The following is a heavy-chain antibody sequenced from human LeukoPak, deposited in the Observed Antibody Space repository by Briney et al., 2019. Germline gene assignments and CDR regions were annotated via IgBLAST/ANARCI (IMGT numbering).Heavy chain of an antibody. CDR2: IYSGGGT. CDR3: ARGEDTAKNASDI. CDR1: GFSVSNNY. J-gene: IGHJ3*02. Sequence: GGSLRLSCTASGFSVSNNYMSWVRQAPGRGLEWVSTIYSGGGTYYADSVKGRFTISRDNSKNTLYLQMNSLRAEDTAVYYCARGEDTAKNASDIWGQGTLVTVSS. D-gene: IGHD5-18*01. V-gene: IGHV3-53*01.